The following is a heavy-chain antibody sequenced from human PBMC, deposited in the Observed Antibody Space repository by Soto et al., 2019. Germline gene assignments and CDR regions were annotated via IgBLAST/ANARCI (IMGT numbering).Heavy chain of an antibody. Sequence: SETLSLTCTVSGVSIISYYWSWIRQPPGKGLEWIGYIYYSGSTNYNPSLKSRVTISVDTSKNQFSLKLSSVTAADTAVYYCARENMVRGVIITSWFDPWGQGTLVTVSS. CDR1: GVSIISYY. V-gene: IGHV4-59*08. J-gene: IGHJ5*02. D-gene: IGHD3-10*01. CDR3: ARENMVRGVIITSWFDP. CDR2: IYYSGST.